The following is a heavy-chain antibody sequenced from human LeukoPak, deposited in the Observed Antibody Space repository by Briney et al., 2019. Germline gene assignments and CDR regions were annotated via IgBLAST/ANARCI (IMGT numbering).Heavy chain of an antibody. J-gene: IGHJ2*01. D-gene: IGHD1-1*01. CDR3: ARYLQLWDPWYF. CDR1: GFTFSRYI. V-gene: IGHV3-21*01. CDR2: ISSSRSYI. Sequence: GGSLRLSCAASGFTFSRYILNWVRQAPGKGLEWVSSISSSRSYIYYPDSVKGRFTTSRNNANNSLFLQMSSPRAEDTGVYYCARYLQLWDPWYF.